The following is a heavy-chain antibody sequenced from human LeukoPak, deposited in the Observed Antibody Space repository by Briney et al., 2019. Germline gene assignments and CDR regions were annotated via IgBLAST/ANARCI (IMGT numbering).Heavy chain of an antibody. CDR3: ARGRLRVPRSFDP. CDR1: GGTFSSYT. CDR2: LNPNSGNT. V-gene: IGHV1-8*01. Sequence: WASVKVSCKASGGTFSSYTISWVRQAPGQGLEWMGWLNPNSGNTVYAQKFQGRVTMTMNTSISTAYMELSSLRSEDTAVYYCARGRLRVPRSFDPWGQGTLVTVSS. J-gene: IGHJ5*02. D-gene: IGHD3-16*01.